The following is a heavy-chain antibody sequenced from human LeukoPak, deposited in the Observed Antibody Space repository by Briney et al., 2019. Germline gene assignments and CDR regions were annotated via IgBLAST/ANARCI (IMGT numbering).Heavy chain of an antibody. D-gene: IGHD6-13*01. CDR1: GFTFSSYW. CDR3: GALGQQLIP. CDR2: VNSDGSST. Sequence: PGGSLRLSCAASGFTFSSYWMHWVRQAPGKGLVWVSRVNSDGSSTSYADFVKGRFTISRDNAKNTLCLQMNSLRAEDTAVYYCGALGQQLIPWGQGTLVTVSS. V-gene: IGHV3-74*01. J-gene: IGHJ4*02.